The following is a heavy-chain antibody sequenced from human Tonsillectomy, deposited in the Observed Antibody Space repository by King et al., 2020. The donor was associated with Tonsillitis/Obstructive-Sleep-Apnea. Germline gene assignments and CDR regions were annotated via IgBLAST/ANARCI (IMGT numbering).Heavy chain of an antibody. J-gene: IGHJ4*02. CDR3: ASLWIQVDS. CDR2: LSSSGSTI. CDR1: GFTFSSYS. V-gene: IGHV3-48*02. D-gene: IGHD5-18*01. Sequence: VQLVESGGGLVQPGGSLRLSFSASGFTFSSYSMNWVRQAPGKGLEWVSYLSSSGSTIYYADSGKGRFTISRDNAKNSLYLQMNSLRDEDTAVYYCASLWIQVDSWGQGTLVTVSS.